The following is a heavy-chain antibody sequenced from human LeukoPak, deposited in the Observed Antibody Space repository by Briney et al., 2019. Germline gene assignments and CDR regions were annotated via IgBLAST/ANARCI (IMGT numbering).Heavy chain of an antibody. CDR3: ARVYSGYDGMDV. Sequence: GASVKVSCKASGYTFTSYDINWVRQATGQGLEWMGWMNPNSGNTGYAQKFQGRVTMTRNTSISTAYMELSSLRSEDTAVYYCARVYSGYDGMDVWGQGTTVTVSS. D-gene: IGHD1-26*01. V-gene: IGHV1-8*01. J-gene: IGHJ6*02. CDR1: GYTFTSYD. CDR2: MNPNSGNT.